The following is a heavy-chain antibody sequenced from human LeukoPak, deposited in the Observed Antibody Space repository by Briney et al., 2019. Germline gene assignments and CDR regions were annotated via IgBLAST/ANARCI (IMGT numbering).Heavy chain of an antibody. CDR3: TESLDY. J-gene: IGHJ4*02. CDR2: ISYDGSNK. Sequence: PGRSLRLSCAASGFTFSSYAMHWVRQAPGKGVEWGAVISYDGSNKYYADSVKGRFTISRDNSKDALYLQMNSLRAEDTAVYYCTESLDYWGQGTLVTVSS. V-gene: IGHV3-30-3*01. CDR1: GFTFSSYA.